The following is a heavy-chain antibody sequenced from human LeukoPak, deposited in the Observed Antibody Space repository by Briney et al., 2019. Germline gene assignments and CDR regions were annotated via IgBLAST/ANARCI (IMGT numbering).Heavy chain of an antibody. CDR3: AKGHYYGSGSLDY. CDR2: IYSGGST. J-gene: IGHJ4*02. Sequence: HTGGSLRLSCAVSGFIVSSDYMSWVRQAPGKGLEWVSTIYSGGSTYYADSVKGRFTISRDNSKNTLYVQMNSLRAEDTAVYYCAKGHYYGSGSLDYWGQGTLVTVSS. D-gene: IGHD3-10*01. V-gene: IGHV3-53*01. CDR1: GFIVSSDY.